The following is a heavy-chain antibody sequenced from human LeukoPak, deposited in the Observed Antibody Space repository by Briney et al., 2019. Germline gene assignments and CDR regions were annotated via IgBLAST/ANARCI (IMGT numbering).Heavy chain of an antibody. D-gene: IGHD2-2*03. J-gene: IGHJ4*02. V-gene: IGHV3-74*01. Sequence: GGSLRLSCAASVVTFTTVWMNWVRQAPGEGLGWGSLINTDGRTTTYADSVKGRFNISRDNAKNTLYLRMNSMRAEDTAVYYCARDLHGSPDWWGQGTLVTVSS. CDR2: INTDGRTT. CDR3: ARDLHGSPDW. CDR1: VVTFTTVW.